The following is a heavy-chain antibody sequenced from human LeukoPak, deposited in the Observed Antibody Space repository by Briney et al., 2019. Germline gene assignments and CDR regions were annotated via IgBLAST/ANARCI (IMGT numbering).Heavy chain of an antibody. Sequence: GGSLILSCAASGFTFSSYAMTWVRQAPGKGLEWISAISGSGGRTYYVDSVKGRFTISRDNSKNTLYLQMNSLRVEDTAAYYCAKLPVAGLYFDYWGQGTLVTVSS. D-gene: IGHD6-19*01. J-gene: IGHJ4*02. V-gene: IGHV3-23*01. CDR3: AKLPVAGLYFDY. CDR1: GFTFSSYA. CDR2: ISGSGGRT.